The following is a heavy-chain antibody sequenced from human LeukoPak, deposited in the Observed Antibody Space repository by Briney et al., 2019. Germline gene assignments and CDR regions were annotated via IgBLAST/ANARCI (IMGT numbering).Heavy chain of an antibody. D-gene: IGHD2-2*02. J-gene: IGHJ6*02. CDR2: FSGSGGVI. CDR1: GFTFSSYA. Sequence: GGSLRLSCTASGFTFSSYAMSWVRQAPGKGLEWVSPFSGSGGVIYYADSVKGRFTISRDNSKNTLYLQINSLRAEDTAVYYCAKNLYPYYYGMDVWGQGTTVTVSS. CDR3: AKNLYPYYYGMDV. V-gene: IGHV3-23*01.